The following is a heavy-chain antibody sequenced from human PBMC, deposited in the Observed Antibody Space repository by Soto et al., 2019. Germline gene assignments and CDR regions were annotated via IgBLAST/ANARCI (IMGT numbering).Heavy chain of an antibody. CDR3: AVEPIAVAGTSWFDP. CDR2: INHSGST. V-gene: IGHV4-34*01. J-gene: IGHJ5*02. CDR1: GGSLSGYY. Sequence: SETLSLTCAVYGGSLSGYYWSWIRQPPGKGLEWIGEINHSGSTNYNPSLKSRVTISVDTSKNQFSLKPSSVTAADTAVYYCAVEPIAVAGTSWFDPWGQGSLVTGS. D-gene: IGHD6-19*01.